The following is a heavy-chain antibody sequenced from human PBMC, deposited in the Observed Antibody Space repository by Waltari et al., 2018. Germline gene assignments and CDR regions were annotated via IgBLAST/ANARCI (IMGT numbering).Heavy chain of an antibody. CDR3: ARVSIAAAGNYYYYYMDV. J-gene: IGHJ6*03. D-gene: IGHD6-13*01. CDR2: IYTSGST. CDR1: GGSISSYY. V-gene: IGHV4-4*07. Sequence: QVQLQESGPGLVKPSETLSLTCTVSGGSISSYYWSWIRQPAGRGLEGIGRIYTSGSTNYNPSLKSRVTMSVDTSKNQFSLKLSSVTAAETAVYYCARVSIAAAGNYYYYYMDVWGKGTTVTISS.